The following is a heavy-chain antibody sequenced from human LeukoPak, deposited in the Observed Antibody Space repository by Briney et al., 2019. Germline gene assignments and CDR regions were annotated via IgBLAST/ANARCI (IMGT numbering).Heavy chain of an antibody. V-gene: IGHV3-20*04. Sequence: GGSLRLSCAASGFTFDDYVMSWVRQAPGKGLEWVSGINWNGGRTGYADSVKGRLTISRDNAKNSLYLQMNSLRAEDTAVYYCAREDYSDYYMDVWGKGTTVTVSS. J-gene: IGHJ6*03. D-gene: IGHD4-11*01. CDR3: AREDYSDYYMDV. CDR1: GFTFDDYV. CDR2: INWNGGRT.